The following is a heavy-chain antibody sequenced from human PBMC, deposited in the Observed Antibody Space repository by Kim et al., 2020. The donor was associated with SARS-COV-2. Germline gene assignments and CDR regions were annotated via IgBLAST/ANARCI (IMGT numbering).Heavy chain of an antibody. D-gene: IGHD3-22*01. CDR3: TRHPYDSSGYYFL. CDR1: GFTFGDYA. Sequence: GGSLRLSCTASGFTFGDYAMSWFRQAPGKGLEWVGFIRSKAYGGTTEYAASVKGRFTISRDDSKSIAYLQMNSLKTEDTAVYYCTRHPYDSSGYYFLWGQGTLVTVSS. J-gene: IGHJ4*02. V-gene: IGHV3-49*03. CDR2: IRSKAYGGTT.